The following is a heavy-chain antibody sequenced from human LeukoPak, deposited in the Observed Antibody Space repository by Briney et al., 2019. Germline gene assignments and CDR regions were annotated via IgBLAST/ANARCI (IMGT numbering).Heavy chain of an antibody. D-gene: IGHD6-13*01. CDR3: ARQLAAAGHFDY. Sequence: PSETLSLTCTVSGGPISSSIYYWGWIRPPPRNRREWIGRIYHSGCPYDNPSLKSPVTISVDTSKNQFSLKLSSVTAADTAVYYCARQLAAAGHFDYWGQGTLVTVSS. J-gene: IGHJ4*02. CDR2: IYHSGCP. V-gene: IGHV4-39*01. CDR1: GGPISSSIYY.